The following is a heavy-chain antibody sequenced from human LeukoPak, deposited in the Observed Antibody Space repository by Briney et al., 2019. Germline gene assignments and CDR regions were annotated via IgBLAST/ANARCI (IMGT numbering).Heavy chain of an antibody. D-gene: IGHD1-26*01. CDR1: GFTFSSYW. CDR2: INSDGSST. J-gene: IGHJ5*02. CDR3: ARVDTWDYWFDP. Sequence: GGSLRLSCAASGFTFSSYWMHWVRQAPGKGLVWVSRINSDGSSTSYADSVKGRFTISRDNAKNTLYLQMNSLRAEDTAVYYCARVDTWDYWFDPWGQGTLVTVSS. V-gene: IGHV3-74*01.